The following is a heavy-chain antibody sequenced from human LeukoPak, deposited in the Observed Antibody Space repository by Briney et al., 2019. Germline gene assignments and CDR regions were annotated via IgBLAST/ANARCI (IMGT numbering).Heavy chain of an antibody. CDR3: ARPYCSGGSCRGWWCFDL. J-gene: IGHJ2*01. CDR1: GYSFTSYW. Sequence: GKSLKISCKGSGYSFTSYWIGWVRQMPGKGLEWMGIIYPGDSDTRYSPSFQGQVTISADKSISTAYLQWSSLKASDTAMYYCARPYCSGGSCRGWWCFDLWGRGTLVTVSS. CDR2: IYPGDSDT. V-gene: IGHV5-51*01. D-gene: IGHD2-15*01.